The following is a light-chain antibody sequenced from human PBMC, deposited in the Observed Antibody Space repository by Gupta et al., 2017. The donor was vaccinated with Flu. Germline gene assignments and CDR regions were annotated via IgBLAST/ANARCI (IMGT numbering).Light chain of an antibody. CDR2: GAS. CDR3: QQYYNWPPVT. J-gene: IGKJ1*01. V-gene: IGKV3-15*01. Sequence: EIVMTQSPATLSVSPGERATLSCRASQSISSDLAWYQQKPGQASRLLIFGASTRATGIPARFSGSGSGAEFTLTISSLQSEDFAVYYCQQYYNWPPVTFGQGTKVEIK. CDR1: QSISSD.